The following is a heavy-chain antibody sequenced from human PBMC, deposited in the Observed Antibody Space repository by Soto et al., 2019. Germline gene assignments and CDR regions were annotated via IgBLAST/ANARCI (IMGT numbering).Heavy chain of an antibody. J-gene: IGHJ4*02. Sequence: EVQLVESGGGLVQPGGSLRLSCAASGFTFSNHWMHWVRHAPGERLVWLSRINLDGTITTYADSVKGRFSISRDNAKNTVHLQMNNLRPEDTAEDFCARDSTSGWDRAFDYWGRGTLGTVSS. CDR2: INLDGTIT. CDR3: ARDSTSGWDRAFDY. D-gene: IGHD6-19*01. CDR1: GFTFSNHW. V-gene: IGHV3-74*01.